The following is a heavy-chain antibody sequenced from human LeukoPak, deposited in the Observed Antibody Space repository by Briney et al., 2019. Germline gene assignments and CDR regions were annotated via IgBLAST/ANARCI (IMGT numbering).Heavy chain of an antibody. D-gene: IGHD2-21*01. CDR2: VHRSGST. CDR1: IDSANGNY. J-gene: IGHJ4*02. V-gene: IGHV4-4*02. CDR3: ARELLNAPTPGAY. Sequence: SETLSLTCAVSIDSANGNYWSWVRQSPGKGLEWIGEVHRSGSTNYKPSLKRRVTISIDRSKDQISLDLTSVTAADTAVYYCARELLNAPTPGAYWGQGILVTVSS.